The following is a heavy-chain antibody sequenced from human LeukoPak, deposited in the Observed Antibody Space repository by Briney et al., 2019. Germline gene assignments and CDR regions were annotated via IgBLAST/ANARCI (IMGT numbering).Heavy chain of an antibody. J-gene: IGHJ4*02. CDR3: AREHGDGSGAYFDY. V-gene: IGHV4-59*01. CDR2: IYYSGST. CDR1: GGSISSYY. D-gene: IGHD3-10*01. Sequence: SETLSPTCTVSGGSISSYYWSWIRQPPGKGLEWIGYIYYSGSTNYNPSLKSRVTISVDTSKNQFSLKLSSVTAADTAVYYCAREHGDGSGAYFDYWGQGTLVTVSS.